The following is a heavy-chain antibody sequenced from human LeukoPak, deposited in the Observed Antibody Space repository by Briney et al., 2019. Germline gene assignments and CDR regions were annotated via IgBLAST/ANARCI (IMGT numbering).Heavy chain of an antibody. CDR3: ARHDCDGDCYSNWFDP. Sequence: PSETLSLTCTVSGGSISSSRYYWGWLRQPPGKGLEWIGSIYYSGSTYYNPSLKSRVTISVDTSKNQFSLKLSSVTAADTAVYYCARHDCDGDCYSNWFDPWGQGTLVTVSS. D-gene: IGHD2-21*02. J-gene: IGHJ5*02. CDR1: GGSISSSRYY. V-gene: IGHV4-39*01. CDR2: IYYSGST.